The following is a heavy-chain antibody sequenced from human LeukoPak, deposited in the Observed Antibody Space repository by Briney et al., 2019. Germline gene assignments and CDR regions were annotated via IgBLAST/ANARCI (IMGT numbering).Heavy chain of an antibody. V-gene: IGHV5-51*01. CDR2: IYPGDSDT. J-gene: IGHJ4*02. CDR1: GYSLTSYW. Sequence: GESLKISCKGSGYSLTSYWIGWVRQMPGKGLEWMGIIYPGDSDTRYSPSFQGQVTISADKSISTAYLQWSSLKASDSAMYYCAIRTDMSSSWYSHWGQGTLVTVSS. CDR3: AIRTDMSSSWYSH. D-gene: IGHD6-13*01.